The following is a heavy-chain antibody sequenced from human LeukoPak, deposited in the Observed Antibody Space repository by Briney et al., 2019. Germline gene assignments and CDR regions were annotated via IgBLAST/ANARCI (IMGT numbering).Heavy chain of an antibody. CDR2: ISGSGGST. D-gene: IGHD4-23*01. CDR3: AKRSDYDSNGNYFDS. CDR1: GFTFSSYA. Sequence: GGSLRLSCAASGFTFSSYAMSWVRQAPGKGLEWVSAISGSGGSTYYADSVKGRFTISTDNSKNTLYLQMNSLRAEDTAVYYCAKRSDYDSNGNYFDSWGQGTPVTVSS. J-gene: IGHJ4*02. V-gene: IGHV3-23*01.